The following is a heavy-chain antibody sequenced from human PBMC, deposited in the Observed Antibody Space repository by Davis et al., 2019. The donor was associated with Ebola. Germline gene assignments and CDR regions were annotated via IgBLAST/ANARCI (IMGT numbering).Heavy chain of an antibody. D-gene: IGHD6-13*01. J-gene: IGHJ4*02. CDR2: IYPGDSDT. CDR1: GYSFTSYW. CDR3: ARQEALYGSIDN. Sequence: GESLKISCKGSGYSFTSYWIGWVRQMPGKGLEWMGIIYPGDSDTRYSPSFQGQVTISADKSMTTAYLQWSSLKASDSAMYYCARQEALYGSIDNWGQGTLVTVSS. V-gene: IGHV5-51*01.